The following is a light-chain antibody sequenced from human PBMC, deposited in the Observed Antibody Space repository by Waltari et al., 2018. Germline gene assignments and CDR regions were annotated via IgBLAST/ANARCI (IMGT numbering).Light chain of an antibody. CDR2: DVS. J-gene: IGLJ1*01. CDR1: SSDVGAYDY. V-gene: IGLV2-14*03. CDR3: SSMISGGPLV. Sequence: QSALTQPASVSGSPGQSITISCTGTSSDVGAYDYVSWYRQLPGKPPELMISDVSRRPSGISDRFSGSKSGDTASLTISGLQAEDEADYYCSSMISGGPLVFGSGTQVTVL.